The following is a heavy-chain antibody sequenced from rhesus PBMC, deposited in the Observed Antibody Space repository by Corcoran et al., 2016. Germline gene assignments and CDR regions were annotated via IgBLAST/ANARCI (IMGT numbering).Heavy chain of an antibody. CDR2: IGANNGIT. J-gene: IGHJ5-2*02. Sequence: QVQLQESGPGLVKSSETLSLTCAVSGGSISGSYYNWIRQAPGKGLEWIGYIGANNGITNYNPSLKSRVTISTDTSKNQFSLNLNSVTAADTAVYYCAGFSGWYCSLDVWGRGLLVTVSS. CDR3: AGFSGWYCSLDV. CDR1: GGSISGSY. V-gene: IGHV4-165*02. D-gene: IGHD6-31*01.